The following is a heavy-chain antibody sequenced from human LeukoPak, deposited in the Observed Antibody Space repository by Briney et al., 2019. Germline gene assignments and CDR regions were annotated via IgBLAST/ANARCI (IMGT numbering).Heavy chain of an antibody. D-gene: IGHD5-24*01. V-gene: IGHV3-48*01. Sequence: GGSLRLSCAASGFTFSDYSMNWARQAPGKGLEWISYIGIDSGNTNYADSVKGRFTISGDKAKNSLYLQMNSLRVEDTAVYYCARDYKYAFDNWGQGTQVTVSS. CDR2: IGIDSGNT. CDR1: GFTFSDYS. CDR3: ARDYKYAFDN. J-gene: IGHJ4*02.